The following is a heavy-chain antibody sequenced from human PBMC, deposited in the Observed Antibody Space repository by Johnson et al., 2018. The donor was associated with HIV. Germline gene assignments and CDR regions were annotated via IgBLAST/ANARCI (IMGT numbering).Heavy chain of an antibody. CDR3: AKSHWALAAAGTDAFDI. D-gene: IGHD6-13*01. Sequence: VQLVESGGGVVQPGRSLRLSCAASGFTFSSYGMHWVRQAPGKGLEWVANIKQDGSEKYYFDSVKGRFTISRDNAKNSLYLQMDSLRAEDTAVYYCAKSHWALAAAGTDAFDIWGQGTMVTVSS. CDR1: GFTFSSYG. CDR2: IKQDGSEK. V-gene: IGHV3-7*03. J-gene: IGHJ3*02.